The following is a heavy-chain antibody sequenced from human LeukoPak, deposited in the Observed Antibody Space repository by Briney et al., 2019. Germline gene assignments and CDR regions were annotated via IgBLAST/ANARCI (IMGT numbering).Heavy chain of an antibody. CDR1: GYTFTSYG. CDR2: ISAYNGNT. D-gene: IGHD5-18*01. Sequence: GASVKVSCKASGYTFTSYGISWVRQAPGQGLEWMGWISAYNGNTNYAQKLQGRVTMTTDTSTSTAYMELRSLRSDDTAVYYCARTRPNRGRNDSYCWYYFDYWGQGTLGTVSS. V-gene: IGHV1-18*01. J-gene: IGHJ4*02. CDR3: ARTRPNRGRNDSYCWYYFDY.